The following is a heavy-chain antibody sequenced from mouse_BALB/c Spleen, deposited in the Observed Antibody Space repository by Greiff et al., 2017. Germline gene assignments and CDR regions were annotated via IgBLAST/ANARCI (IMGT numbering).Heavy chain of an antibody. J-gene: IGHJ3*01. CDR3: NAYGSSSCFAY. V-gene: IGHV14-4*02. D-gene: IGHD1-1*01. Sequence: EVKLQESGAELVRSGASVKLSCTASGFNIKDYYMHWVKQRPEQGLEWIGWIDPENGDTEYAPKFQGKATMTADTSSNTAYLQLSSLTSEDTAVYYCNAYGSSSCFAYWGQGTLVTVSA. CDR1: GFNIKDYY. CDR2: IDPENGDT.